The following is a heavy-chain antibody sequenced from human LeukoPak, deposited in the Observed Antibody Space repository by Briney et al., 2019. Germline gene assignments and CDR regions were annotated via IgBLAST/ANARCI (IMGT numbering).Heavy chain of an antibody. D-gene: IGHD7-27*01. Sequence: ASVKVSCKASGYTFTSYDINWVRQAPGQGLEWMGWINPNSGGTNYAQKFQGRVTMTRDTSISTAYMELSRLRSDDTAVYYCARDRVRLGRPLDYWGQGTLVTVSS. CDR1: GYTFTSYD. CDR2: INPNSGGT. V-gene: IGHV1-2*02. CDR3: ARDRVRLGRPLDY. J-gene: IGHJ4*02.